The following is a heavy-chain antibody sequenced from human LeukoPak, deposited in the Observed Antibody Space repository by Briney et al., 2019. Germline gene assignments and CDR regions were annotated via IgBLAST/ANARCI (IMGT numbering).Heavy chain of an antibody. CDR1: GGSISSYY. D-gene: IGHD1-26*01. CDR2: IYYSGST. CDR3: ARVARKWELANDAFDI. V-gene: IGHV4-59*01. J-gene: IGHJ3*02. Sequence: PSETLSLTCTVSGGSISSYYWSWIRQPPGKGLEWTGYIYYSGSTNYNPSLKSRVTISVDTSKNQFSLKLSSVTAADTAVYYCARVARKWELANDAFDIWGQGTMVTVSS.